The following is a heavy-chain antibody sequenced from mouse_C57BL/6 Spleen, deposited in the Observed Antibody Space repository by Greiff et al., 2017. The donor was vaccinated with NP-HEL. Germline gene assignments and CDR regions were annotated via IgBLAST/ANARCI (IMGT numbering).Heavy chain of an antibody. D-gene: IGHD1-1*01. CDR2: IYWDDDK. J-gene: IGHJ4*01. CDR3: ARRDITTVVGYAMDY. CDR1: GFSLSTSGMG. V-gene: IGHV8-12*01. Sequence: QVQLKESGPGILQSSQTLSLTCSFSGFSLSTSGMGVSWIRQPSGKGLEWLAHIYWDDDKRYNPSLKSRLTISKDTSRNQVFLKITSVDTADTATYYCARRDITTVVGYAMDYWGQGTSVTVSS.